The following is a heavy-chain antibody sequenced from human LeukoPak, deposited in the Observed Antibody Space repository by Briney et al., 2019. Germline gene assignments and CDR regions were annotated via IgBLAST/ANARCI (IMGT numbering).Heavy chain of an antibody. V-gene: IGHV4-31*03. Sequence: SETLSLTCTVSGGSISSGGYYWSWIRQHPGKGLEWIGYIYYSGSTYYNPSLKSRVTISVDTSKNQFSLKLSSVTAADTAVYYCASSSGYYYVSLGDWGQGTLVTVSS. D-gene: IGHD3-22*01. CDR1: GGSISSGGYY. CDR2: IYYSGST. CDR3: ASSSGYYYVSLGD. J-gene: IGHJ4*02.